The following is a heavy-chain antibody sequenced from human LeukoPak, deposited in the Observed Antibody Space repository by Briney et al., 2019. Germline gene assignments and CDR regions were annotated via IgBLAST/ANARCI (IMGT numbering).Heavy chain of an antibody. J-gene: IGHJ4*02. CDR3: ARVFGGSSSNFDY. D-gene: IGHD6-6*01. Sequence: SETLSLTCTVSGXSISSYYWSWIRQPPGKGLEWIGYIYYSGSTNYNPSLKSRVTISVDTSKNQFSLKLSSVTAADTAVYYCARVFGGSSSNFDYWGQGTLVTVSS. V-gene: IGHV4-59*08. CDR1: GXSISSYY. CDR2: IYYSGST.